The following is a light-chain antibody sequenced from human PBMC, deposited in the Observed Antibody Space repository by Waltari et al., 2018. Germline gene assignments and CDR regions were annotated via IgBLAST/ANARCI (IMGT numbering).Light chain of an antibody. CDR3: QQYSSFST. J-gene: IGKJ2*01. V-gene: IGKV1-5*03. CDR1: QSVGTW. CDR2: MAS. Sequence: DIQMTQSPSTLSASVGDRVTISRRASQSVGTWLAWYQQKPGKAPKLLIYMASSLESGVPSRFSSSGSGTEFTLTITSLQPDDFATYSCQQYSSFSTFGQGTKLDI.